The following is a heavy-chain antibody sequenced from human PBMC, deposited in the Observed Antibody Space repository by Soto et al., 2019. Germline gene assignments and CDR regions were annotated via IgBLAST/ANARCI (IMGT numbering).Heavy chain of an antibody. J-gene: IGHJ4*02. V-gene: IGHV3-23*01. D-gene: IGHD3-16*02. Sequence: PGGSLRLSCAASGFSFSTFAMSWVRQAPGKGLEWVSTISGTAGGSAGDTYYADSVKGRFTISRDNSKNTLCLQMNSLRAEDTAVYYCAKYRNPVCWGQGTLVTVSS. CDR2: ISGTAGGSAGDT. CDR3: AKYRNPVC. CDR1: GFSFSTFA.